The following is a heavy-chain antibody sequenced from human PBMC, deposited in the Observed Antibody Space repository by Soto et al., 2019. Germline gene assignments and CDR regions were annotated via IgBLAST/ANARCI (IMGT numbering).Heavy chain of an antibody. Sequence: ASVKVSCKASGYTFTSYNINWVRLATGQGLEWMGWMNPNSGNTGYAQKFQGRVTMTRDTSISTAYMELSSLTSEDTAVYYCSRDDSDWFFNWGRGTLVTVSS. V-gene: IGHV1-8*01. J-gene: IGHJ4*02. D-gene: IGHD3-9*01. CDR1: GYTFTSYN. CDR2: MNPNSGNT. CDR3: SRDDSDWFFN.